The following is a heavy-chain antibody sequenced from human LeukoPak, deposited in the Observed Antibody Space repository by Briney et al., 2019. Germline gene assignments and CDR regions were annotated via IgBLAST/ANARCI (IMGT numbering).Heavy chain of an antibody. J-gene: IGHJ4*02. D-gene: IGHD6-13*01. CDR3: ARLLAATGAFDY. CDR1: GFTFSYYW. CDR2: IKQHGSEK. Sequence: GGSLRLSCAASGFTFSYYWMTWVRQAPGKGLEWVANIKQHGSEKYYVDSVKGRFTISRDNAKNSLYLQMNSLRAEDTAVYYCARLLAATGAFDYWGQGTLVTVSS. V-gene: IGHV3-7*01.